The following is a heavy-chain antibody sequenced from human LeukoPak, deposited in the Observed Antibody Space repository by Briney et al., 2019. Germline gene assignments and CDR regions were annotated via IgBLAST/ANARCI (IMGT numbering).Heavy chain of an antibody. D-gene: IGHD5-18*01. CDR2: IYYSGST. Sequence: SETLSLTCAVSGGSISSGGYYWSWIRQPPGTGLEWIGYIYYSGSTYYTPSLRGRVTISVDTSKNQFSLKLSSVTAADTAVYYCARGYSLDYWGQGTLVTVSS. V-gene: IGHV4-30-4*01. J-gene: IGHJ4*02. CDR1: GGSISSGGYY. CDR3: ARGYSLDY.